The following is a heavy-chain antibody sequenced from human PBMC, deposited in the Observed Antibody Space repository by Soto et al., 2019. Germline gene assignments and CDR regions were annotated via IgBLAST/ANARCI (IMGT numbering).Heavy chain of an antibody. V-gene: IGHV3-74*01. J-gene: IGHJ3*02. D-gene: IGHD1-1*01. CDR1: GFTFSKHW. Sequence: EVQLVESGGGLVQPGGSLRLSCAASGFTFSKHWMHWVRQAPGKGPVWVSRIRGDGTTTNYADFVEGRFTISRDNAKNTLYLQMNSLRADDTAVYYCARGPITGTTSGAFHMWGQGTVVTISS. CDR2: IRGDGTTT. CDR3: ARGPITGTTSGAFHM.